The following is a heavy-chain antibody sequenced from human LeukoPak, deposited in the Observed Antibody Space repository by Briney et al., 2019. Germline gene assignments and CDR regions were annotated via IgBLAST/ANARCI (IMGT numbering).Heavy chain of an antibody. V-gene: IGHV4-59*01. Sequence: SETLSLTCTVSGGSISSYYWSWIRQPPGKGLEWIGYIYYSGGTSYNPSLKSRVTISVDTSKNQFSLKLSSVTAADTAVYYCARSGECSGGSCIRDFDYWGQGTLVTVSS. CDR1: GGSISSYY. D-gene: IGHD2-15*01. CDR2: IYYSGGT. CDR3: ARSGECSGGSCIRDFDY. J-gene: IGHJ4*02.